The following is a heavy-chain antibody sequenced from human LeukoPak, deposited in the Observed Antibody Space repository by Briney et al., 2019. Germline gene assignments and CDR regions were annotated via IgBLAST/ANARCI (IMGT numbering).Heavy chain of an antibody. CDR3: ARDVTISPRVY. Sequence: GGSLRLSCAASGFTFSTYWMHWVRQAPGKGLEWVSSISSSRSYRYYADSVKGRFTISRDNAKNSLYPQMNSLRGEDTAVYYCARDVTISPRVYWGQGTLVTVSS. CDR1: GFTFSTYW. V-gene: IGHV3-21*01. D-gene: IGHD3-3*01. CDR2: ISSSRSYR. J-gene: IGHJ4*02.